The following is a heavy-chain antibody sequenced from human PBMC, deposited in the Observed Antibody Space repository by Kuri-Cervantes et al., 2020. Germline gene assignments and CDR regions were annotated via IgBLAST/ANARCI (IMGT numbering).Heavy chain of an antibody. J-gene: IGHJ6*03. CDR2: ISGSGGST. CDR3: AKSALGSSVWPKNHYYYMDV. Sequence: GESLKISCAASGFTFSSYAMSWVRQAPGKGLEWVSAISGSGGSTYYADSVKGRFTISGGNSKNTLYLQMNSLRADDTAVYYCAKSALGSSVWPKNHYYYMDVWGKGTTVTVSS. CDR1: GFTFSSYA. V-gene: IGHV3-23*01. D-gene: IGHD6-19*01.